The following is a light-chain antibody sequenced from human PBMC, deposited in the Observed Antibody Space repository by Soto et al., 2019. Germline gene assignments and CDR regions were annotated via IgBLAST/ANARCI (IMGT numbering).Light chain of an antibody. V-gene: IGLV1-40*01. Sequence: QSVLTQPPSVSGAPGQRVTISCTGSSSNIGAGYDVHWYQQLPGPAPKLLIYGNSNRPSGVPDRFSGSKSGTSASRAITGLQAEDEADYYCQSYDSSLSGYVFGTGTKVTVL. CDR3: QSYDSSLSGYV. CDR1: SSNIGAGYD. J-gene: IGLJ1*01. CDR2: GNS.